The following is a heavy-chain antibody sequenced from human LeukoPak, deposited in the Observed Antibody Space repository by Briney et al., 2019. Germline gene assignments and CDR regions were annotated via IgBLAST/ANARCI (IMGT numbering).Heavy chain of an antibody. J-gene: IGHJ4*02. Sequence: PGGSLRLSCAASGFTFSSYAMSWVRQAPGKGLEWVSAISFSGGSTYYADSVKGRFTISKDNAKNSVYLQMNSLRAEDTAVYYCARSLWPEDYWGQGILVTVSS. D-gene: IGHD2-21*01. V-gene: IGHV3-23*01. CDR3: ARSLWPEDY. CDR2: ISFSGGST. CDR1: GFTFSSYA.